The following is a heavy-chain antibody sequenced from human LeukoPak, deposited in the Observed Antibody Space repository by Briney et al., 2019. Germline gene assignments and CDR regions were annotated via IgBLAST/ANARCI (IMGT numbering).Heavy chain of an antibody. CDR3: AGERAYSYGFDY. CDR1: GYTFIGYY. J-gene: IGHJ4*02. V-gene: IGHV1-2*06. CDR2: INPNSGGT. D-gene: IGHD5-18*01. Sequence: ASVEVSCKASGYTFIGYYIHWVRQAPGQGLEWMGRINPNSGGTNYAQKFQGKVTMTRDTSISTAYVELSRLTSDDTAVYYCAGERAYSYGFDYWGQGTLVTVPS.